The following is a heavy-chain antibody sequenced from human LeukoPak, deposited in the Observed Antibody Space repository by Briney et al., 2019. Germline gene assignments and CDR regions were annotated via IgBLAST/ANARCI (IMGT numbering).Heavy chain of an antibody. V-gene: IGHV3-7*01. J-gene: IGHJ4*02. CDR1: GFTLSSYW. CDR2: IKQDGSEK. Sequence: GGSLRLSCAASGFTLSSYWMSWVRQAPGKGLEWVANIKQDGSEKYYVDSVKGRFTISRDNAKNSLYLQMNSLRAEDTAVYYCARSKYYEFWSGFNYWGQGTLVTVSS. D-gene: IGHD3-3*01. CDR3: ARSKYYEFWSGFNY.